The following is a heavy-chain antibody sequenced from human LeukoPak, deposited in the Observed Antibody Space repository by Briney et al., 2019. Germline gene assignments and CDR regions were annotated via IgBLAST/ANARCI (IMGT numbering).Heavy chain of an antibody. CDR1: GGSISSYY. J-gene: IGHJ6*02. CDR3: ARDDLERFGESGRYYYGMDV. V-gene: IGHV4-59*01. Sequence: SETLSLTCTVSGGSISSYYWSWIRQPPGKGLEWIGYIYYSGNTNYNPSLKSRVTISVDTSKNQLSLKLNSVTAADTAMYYCARDDLERFGESGRYYYGMDVRGQGTTVTVSS. D-gene: IGHD3-10*01. CDR2: IYYSGNT.